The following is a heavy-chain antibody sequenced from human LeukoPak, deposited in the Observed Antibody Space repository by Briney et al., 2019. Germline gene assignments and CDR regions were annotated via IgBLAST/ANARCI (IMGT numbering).Heavy chain of an antibody. Sequence: PGGSLRLSCTASGFTVSHNYMHWVRQAPGKGLEWVSVIHSGGSSYHADSVKGRFTISRDNSKNTVFLQLNSLRAEDTAVYYCARGPPAETFFDFWGQGPLVTVSS. V-gene: IGHV3-53*01. J-gene: IGHJ4*02. CDR3: ARGPPAETFFDF. CDR1: GFTVSHNY. CDR2: IHSGGSS. D-gene: IGHD2-2*01.